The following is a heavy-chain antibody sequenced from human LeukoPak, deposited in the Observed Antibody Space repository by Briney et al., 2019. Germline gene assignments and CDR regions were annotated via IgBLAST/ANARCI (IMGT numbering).Heavy chain of an antibody. Sequence: PGGSLRLSCAASGFTFSSYGMHWVRQAPGKGLEWVAIISYDGSNKYYADSVKGRFTISRDNPKNTLYLQMNSLRAGDTAVYYCAKDLAAGFGEFVDYWGEGTLVTVSS. CDR2: ISYDGSNK. CDR1: GFTFSSYG. J-gene: IGHJ4*02. D-gene: IGHD3-10*01. V-gene: IGHV3-30*18. CDR3: AKDLAAGFGEFVDY.